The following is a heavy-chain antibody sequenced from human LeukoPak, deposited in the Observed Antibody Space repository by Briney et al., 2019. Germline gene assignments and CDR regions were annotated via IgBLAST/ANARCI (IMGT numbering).Heavy chain of an antibody. CDR1: GYTFTSYG. CDR2: ISAYNGNT. CDR3: ARSTGTTYYYYYYMDV. D-gene: IGHD1-1*01. Sequence: ASVKVSCKASGYTFTSYGISWVRQAPGQGREWMGWISAYNGNTNYAQKLQGRVTMTTDTSTSTAYMELRSLRSDDTAVYYCARSTGTTYYYYYYMDVWGKGTTVTVSS. V-gene: IGHV1-18*01. J-gene: IGHJ6*03.